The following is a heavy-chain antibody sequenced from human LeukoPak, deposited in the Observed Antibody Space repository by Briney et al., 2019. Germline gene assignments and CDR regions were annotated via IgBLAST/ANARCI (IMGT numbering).Heavy chain of an antibody. J-gene: IGHJ4*02. D-gene: IGHD1-1*01. Sequence: GGSLRLSCAASGFTFSSYAMTWVRQAPGKGLEWVSTIRGNGDRTHYADSVKGRFTLSRDNSKNTLYLQMNSLRGEDSAIYYCAKGQELDDGVFDSWGQGTLVTVSS. CDR2: IRGNGDRT. V-gene: IGHV3-23*01. CDR1: GFTFSSYA. CDR3: AKGQELDDGVFDS.